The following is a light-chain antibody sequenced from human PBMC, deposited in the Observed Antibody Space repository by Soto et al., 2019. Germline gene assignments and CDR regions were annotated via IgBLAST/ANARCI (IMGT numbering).Light chain of an antibody. V-gene: IGKV1-5*03. J-gene: IGKJ4*01. CDR1: QSISTW. Sequence: DIQMTQSPSTLSASVGDRVTITCRASQSISTWLAWYQQKPGKAPKLLIYKASNLEGGVPSRFSGSGSGTEFTITISSRQPDDFATYYCQQYNTYPLSFGGVTTVEI. CDR3: QQYNTYPLS. CDR2: KAS.